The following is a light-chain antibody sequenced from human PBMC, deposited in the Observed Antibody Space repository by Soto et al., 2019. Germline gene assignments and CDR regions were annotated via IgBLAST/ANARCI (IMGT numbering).Light chain of an antibody. V-gene: IGKV1-39*01. CDR3: QQSYSTPPKFT. Sequence: DIQMTQSPSSLSASVGDRVTITCRASQSISSYLNWYQQKPGKAPNLLIYAASSLQSGGPSRFSGSGSGTNFTLTISSLQPEDSATYYCQQSYSTPPKFTFGPGTKVDIK. CDR2: AAS. CDR1: QSISSY. J-gene: IGKJ3*01.